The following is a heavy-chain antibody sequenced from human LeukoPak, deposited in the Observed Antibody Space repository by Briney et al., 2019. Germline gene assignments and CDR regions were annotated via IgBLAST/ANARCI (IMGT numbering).Heavy chain of an antibody. Sequence: ASVKVSCKASGYTFTTYYIHWVRQAPGQGLEWMGIINPSGGSTSYAQEFQGRVTMTRDTSTNTVYMELSSLKSEDTAIYYCARGAEWDTARVADWFDPWGQGTLVTVSS. CDR3: ARGAEWDTARVADWFDP. CDR1: GYTFTTYY. CDR2: INPSGGST. D-gene: IGHD5-18*01. J-gene: IGHJ5*02. V-gene: IGHV1-46*01.